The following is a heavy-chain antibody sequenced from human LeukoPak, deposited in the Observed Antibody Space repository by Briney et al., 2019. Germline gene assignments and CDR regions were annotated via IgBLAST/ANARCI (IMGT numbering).Heavy chain of an antibody. J-gene: IGHJ6*03. CDR3: ARDREGGYCSGGSCYYYYYMDV. Sequence: GGSLRLSCAASGFTVSSNYMSWVRQAPGKGLEWVSVIYSGGSTYYADSVKGRFTISRDNSKNTLYLQRNSLRAEDTAVYYCARDREGGYCSGGSCYYYYYMDVWGKGTTVTISS. D-gene: IGHD2-15*01. CDR1: GFTVSSNY. V-gene: IGHV3-53*01. CDR2: IYSGGST.